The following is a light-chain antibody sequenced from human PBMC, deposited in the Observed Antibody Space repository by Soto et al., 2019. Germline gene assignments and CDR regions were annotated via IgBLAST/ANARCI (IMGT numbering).Light chain of an antibody. CDR2: SVS. V-gene: IGKV3-20*01. CDR1: QNVNGN. Sequence: EIVLTQSPATLSVSPGESATLSCRASQNVNGNLAWYQQKPGQAPRLLLYSVSIRATGIPARFSGSGTGTEFTLTISRLEPEDFAVYYCQQYGSSPWTFGQGTKVDIK. CDR3: QQYGSSPWT. J-gene: IGKJ1*01.